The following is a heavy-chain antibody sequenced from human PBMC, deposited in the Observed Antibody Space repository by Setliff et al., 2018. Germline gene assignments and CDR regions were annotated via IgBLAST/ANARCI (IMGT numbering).Heavy chain of an antibody. J-gene: IGHJ5*02. Sequence: GESLMISCKGSGYKFTDYWIGWVRLMPGKGLEWMGIIYPGDSDTRYSPSFQGHVTISADESIDTAYLQWSSLKASDTAIYYCARQGDYDRVDPWGQGTLVTVSS. CDR2: IYPGDSDT. V-gene: IGHV5-51*01. CDR3: ARQGDYDRVDP. D-gene: IGHD4-17*01. CDR1: GYKFTDYW.